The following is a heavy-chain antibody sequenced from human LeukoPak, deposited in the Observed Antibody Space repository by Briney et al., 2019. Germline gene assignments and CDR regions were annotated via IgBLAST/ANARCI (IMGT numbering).Heavy chain of an antibody. Sequence: SETLSLTCAVYGGSFSGYYWSWTRQPPGKGLEWIGEINHSGSTNYNPSLKSRVTISVDTSKNHFALKLTSVTAADTAVYYCARLKRFVVVVPDDMDVWGPGTTVTVSS. J-gene: IGHJ6*02. CDR1: GGSFSGYY. D-gene: IGHD2-2*01. CDR2: INHSGST. V-gene: IGHV4-34*01. CDR3: ARLKRFVVVVPDDMDV.